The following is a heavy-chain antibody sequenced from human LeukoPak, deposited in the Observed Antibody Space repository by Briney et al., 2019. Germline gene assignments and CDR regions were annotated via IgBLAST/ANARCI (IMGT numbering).Heavy chain of an antibody. Sequence: PGGSLRLSCAASGFTFSSYAMSWVRQAPGKGLEWFSGTSGSGGSTYYAGSVKGRFTISRDNSKNTLCLQMNSLRVEDTAVYYCAKNGGSQCYSHLDSWGQGTLVTVSS. CDR3: AKNGGSQCYSHLDS. CDR1: GFTFSSYA. D-gene: IGHD2-15*01. V-gene: IGHV3-23*01. CDR2: TSGSGGST. J-gene: IGHJ4*02.